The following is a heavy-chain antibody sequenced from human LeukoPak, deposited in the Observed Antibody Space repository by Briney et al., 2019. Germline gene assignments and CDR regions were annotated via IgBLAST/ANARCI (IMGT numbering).Heavy chain of an antibody. V-gene: IGHV1-18*01. J-gene: IGHJ6*02. D-gene: IGHD4-17*01. Sequence: ASVKVSCKASGYTFTSYGISWVRQAPGQRLEWMGWISVYNGHTNYAQKLQGRVTMTTDTSTSTAYMELRSLKSDDTAVYYCARDYGEFYGMDVWGQGTTVTVSS. CDR2: ISVYNGHT. CDR3: ARDYGEFYGMDV. CDR1: GYTFTSYG.